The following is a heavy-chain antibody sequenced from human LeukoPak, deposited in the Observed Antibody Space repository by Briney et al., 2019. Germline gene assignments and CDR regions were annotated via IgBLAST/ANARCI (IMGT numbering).Heavy chain of an antibody. J-gene: IGHJ4*02. Sequence: ASETLSLTCAVSGYSISSGYYWGWVRQPPGKGVEGIGSIYHSGSTYYNPSLKSRVTISVDTSKNQFSLKLSSVTAADTAVYYCASEPIIVGASTVDYWGQGTLVTVSS. V-gene: IGHV4-38-2*01. CDR2: IYHSGST. D-gene: IGHD1-26*01. CDR1: GYSISSGYY. CDR3: ASEPIIVGASTVDY.